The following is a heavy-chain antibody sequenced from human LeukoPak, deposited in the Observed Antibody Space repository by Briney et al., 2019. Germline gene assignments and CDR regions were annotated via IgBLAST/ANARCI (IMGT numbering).Heavy chain of an antibody. CDR2: INPHNGGT. J-gene: IGHJ5*02. D-gene: IGHD6-6*01. CDR3: AGHSSSSDGWFDP. CDR1: GITVTDYF. V-gene: IGHV1-2*02. Sequence: VASVKVPCKASGITVTDYFIHWVRQAPGQGLEWMGWINPHNGGTNYAQKFRGRVTMTRDTSINTVYMELTRLTSDDTAIYYCAGHSSSSDGWFDPWGQGTLVTVSS.